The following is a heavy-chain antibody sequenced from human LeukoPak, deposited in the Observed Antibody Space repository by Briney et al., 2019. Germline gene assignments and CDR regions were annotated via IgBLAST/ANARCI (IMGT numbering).Heavy chain of an antibody. Sequence: GGSLRLSCAASGFTFSNAWMTWVRQAPGQGLEWVGRIKSKTDGGTTDYAAPVKVRFTISRDDSKNTLYLQMNSLKTEDTALYYCTTTYNYDSSGSIVDYWGQGTLVTVSS. CDR2: IKSKTDGGTT. V-gene: IGHV3-15*01. D-gene: IGHD3-22*01. J-gene: IGHJ4*02. CDR3: TTTYNYDSSGSIVDY. CDR1: GFTFSNAW.